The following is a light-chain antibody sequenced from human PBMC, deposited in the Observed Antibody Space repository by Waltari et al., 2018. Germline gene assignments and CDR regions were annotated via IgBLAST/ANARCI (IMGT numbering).Light chain of an antibody. Sequence: EIVMTQSPATLSVSPGERATPSCRASQSVSSNLAWYHQKPGQALRPLIYGASTRATGIPGMFGGSGSGTEFTLTISRLQSEDFAVYYCQQYSNWPYTFGQGTKLEIK. CDR2: GAS. CDR3: QQYSNWPYT. V-gene: IGKV3-15*01. CDR1: QSVSSN. J-gene: IGKJ2*01.